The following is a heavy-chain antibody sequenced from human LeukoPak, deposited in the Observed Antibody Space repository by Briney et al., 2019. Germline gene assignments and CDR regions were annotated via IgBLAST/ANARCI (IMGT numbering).Heavy chain of an antibody. Sequence: GGSLRLSCAASGFTFSSYSMNWVRQAPGKGLEWVSYISSSSSTIYYADSVKGRFTISRDNAKNSLYLQMNSLRVEDTGVYYCVRELMASPDIWGQGTVVTVSS. D-gene: IGHD5-24*01. CDR2: ISSSSSTI. CDR1: GFTFSSYS. J-gene: IGHJ3*02. CDR3: VRELMASPDI. V-gene: IGHV3-48*01.